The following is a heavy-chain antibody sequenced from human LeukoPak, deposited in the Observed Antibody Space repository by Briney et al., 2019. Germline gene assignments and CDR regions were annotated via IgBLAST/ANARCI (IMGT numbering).Heavy chain of an antibody. J-gene: IGHJ3*02. Sequence: GGSLRLSCAASGFTFSSYGMHWVRQAPGKGLVWVSRINSDGSSTSYADSVKGRFTISRDNAKNTLYLQMNSLRAEDTAVYYCARGGFYYDEGGAFDIWGQGTMVTVSS. CDR3: ARGGFYYDEGGAFDI. CDR2: INSDGSST. V-gene: IGHV3-74*01. D-gene: IGHD3-22*01. CDR1: GFTFSSYG.